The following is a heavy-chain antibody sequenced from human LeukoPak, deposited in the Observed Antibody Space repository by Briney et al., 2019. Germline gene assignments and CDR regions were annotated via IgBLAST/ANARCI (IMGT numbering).Heavy chain of an antibody. V-gene: IGHV1-2*02. Sequence: ASVKVSCKASGYTFTGYYMHWVRQAPGQGLEWMGWINPNSGGTNYAQKFQGRVTMTRDTSISTAYMELSRLRSDDTAVYYCARACWAAAGTRWFDPWGQGTLVTVSS. CDR2: INPNSGGT. J-gene: IGHJ5*02. CDR3: ARACWAAAGTRWFDP. D-gene: IGHD6-13*01. CDR1: GYTFTGYY.